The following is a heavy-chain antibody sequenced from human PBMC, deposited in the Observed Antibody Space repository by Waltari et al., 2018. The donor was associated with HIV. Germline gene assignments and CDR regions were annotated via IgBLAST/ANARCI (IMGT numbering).Heavy chain of an antibody. CDR3: ARRSCSSTSCYARARGGMDV. CDR2: INHSGST. CDR1: GGSFSGYY. Sequence: QVQLQQWGAGLLKPSETLSLTCAVYGGSFSGYYWSWIRQPPGKGLEWIGEINHSGSTHYNPSLKRRVTISVDTSKNQFSRKLSSVTAADTAVYYCARRSCSSTSCYARARGGMDVWGQGTTVTVSS. V-gene: IGHV4-34*01. J-gene: IGHJ6*02. D-gene: IGHD2-2*01.